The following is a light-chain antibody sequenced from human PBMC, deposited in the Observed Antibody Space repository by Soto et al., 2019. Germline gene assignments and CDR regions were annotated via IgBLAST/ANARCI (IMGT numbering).Light chain of an antibody. CDR2: EDT. V-gene: IGLV2-23*01. Sequence: QSALTQPASVSGSPGQSITISCTATSSDVGSYDLVSWYQQPPGKAPKLMIYEDTNRPSGISTRFTGSKSGNAASLTIAGLQAEDEADYYCCSYAGSGTFVFGTGTKLAVL. CDR3: CSYAGSGTFV. CDR1: SSDVGSYDL. J-gene: IGLJ1*01.